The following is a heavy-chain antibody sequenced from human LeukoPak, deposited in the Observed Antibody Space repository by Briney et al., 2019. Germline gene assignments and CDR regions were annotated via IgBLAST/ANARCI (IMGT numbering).Heavy chain of an antibody. J-gene: IGHJ4*02. CDR3: AKGFRYFDS. V-gene: IGHV3-23*01. D-gene: IGHD3-10*01. CDR2: ITSSDGGT. CDR1: GFTSSNYI. Sequence: GGSLRLSCASSGFTSSNYIMRWVRLAPGRGLEWVSTITSSDGGTYYADSVRGRFTISRDNSKNTVYPQMNSLRAEDTAIYYCAKGFRYFDSWGPGTLVTVSS.